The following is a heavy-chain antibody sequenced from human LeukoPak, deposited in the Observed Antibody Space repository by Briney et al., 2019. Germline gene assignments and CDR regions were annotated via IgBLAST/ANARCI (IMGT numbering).Heavy chain of an antibody. CDR1: GFTFSSHV. CDR2: ISSDGSSK. D-gene: IGHD3-22*01. Sequence: PGKSLRLSCAASGFTFSSHVMHWVRQAPGKGLEWVAVISSDGSSKYYADSVKGRFTISRDNSKNTLYLQMKSLRAEDTAVYYCAREGTTIVVALDYWGQGTLVTVSS. CDR3: AREGTTIVVALDY. J-gene: IGHJ4*02. V-gene: IGHV3-30-3*01.